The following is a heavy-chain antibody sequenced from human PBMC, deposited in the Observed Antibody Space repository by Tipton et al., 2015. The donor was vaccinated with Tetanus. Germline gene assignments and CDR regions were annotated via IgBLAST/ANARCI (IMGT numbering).Heavy chain of an antibody. D-gene: IGHD3-10*01. CDR2: ISYDGSNK. CDR3: ARAMVRGVTVFGY. J-gene: IGHJ4*02. CDR1: GFTFSSYA. Sequence: SLRLSCAASGFTFSSYAMHWVRQAPGKGLEWVAVISYDGSNKYYADSVKGRFTISRDNSKNTLYLQMNSLRAEDTAVYYCARAMVRGVTVFGYWGQGTLVTVSS. V-gene: IGHV3-30-3*01.